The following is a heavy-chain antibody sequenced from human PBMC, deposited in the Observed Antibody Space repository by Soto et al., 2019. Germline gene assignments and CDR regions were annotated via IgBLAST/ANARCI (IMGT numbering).Heavy chain of an antibody. Sequence: SETLSLTCTVSGGSISSSSYYWGWIRQPPGKGLEWIGSIYYSGSTYYNPSLKSRVTISVDTSKNQFSLKLSSVTAADTAVYYCARQGNIAARPSWFDPWGQGTLVTVSS. CDR2: IYYSGST. CDR1: GGSISSSSYY. J-gene: IGHJ5*02. D-gene: IGHD6-6*01. V-gene: IGHV4-39*01. CDR3: ARQGNIAARPSWFDP.